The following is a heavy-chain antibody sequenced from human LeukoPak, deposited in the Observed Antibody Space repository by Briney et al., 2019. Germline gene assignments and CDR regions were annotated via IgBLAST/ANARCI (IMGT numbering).Heavy chain of an antibody. D-gene: IGHD4-23*01. V-gene: IGHV4-59*01. CDR3: ASGDYGGSNFDY. Sequence: PSETRSLTCTVAGGSISIYYGSWVRQPPGRGLEWMGYIYYSGRTNYHPSLTSRVTISTDTSKIQFSLQLSYVTAADTAVYYCASGDYGGSNFDYWGQGTLVTVSS. J-gene: IGHJ4*02. CDR2: IYYSGRT. CDR1: GGSISIYY.